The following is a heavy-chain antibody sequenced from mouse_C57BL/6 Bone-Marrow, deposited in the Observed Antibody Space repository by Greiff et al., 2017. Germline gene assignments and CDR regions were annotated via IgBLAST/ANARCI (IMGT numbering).Heavy chain of an antibody. Sequence: EVQRVESGGGLVKPGGSLKLSCAASGFTFSSYAMSWVRQTPEKRLEWVATISDGGSYTYYPDNVKGRITISRDNAKNNLYLQMSHLKSEDTALYACAWGYGSSWVAYWCQGTRVTVSA. CDR1: GFTFSSYA. J-gene: IGHJ3*01. D-gene: IGHD1-1*01. V-gene: IGHV5-4*01. CDR2: ISDGGSYT. CDR3: AWGYGSSWVAY.